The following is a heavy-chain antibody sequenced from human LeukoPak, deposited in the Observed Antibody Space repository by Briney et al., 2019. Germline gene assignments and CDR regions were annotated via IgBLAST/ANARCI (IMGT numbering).Heavy chain of an antibody. D-gene: IGHD6-13*01. CDR3: ASTEAASYYYGMDV. J-gene: IGHJ6*04. V-gene: IGHV4-30-4*01. Sequence: SETLSLTCTVSGGSISSGDYYWSWIRQPPGKGLEWIGYIYYSGSTYYNPSLKSRVTISVDMSKNQFSLKLSSVTAADTAVYYCASTEAASYYYGMDVWGKGTTVTVSS. CDR2: IYYSGST. CDR1: GGSISSGDYY.